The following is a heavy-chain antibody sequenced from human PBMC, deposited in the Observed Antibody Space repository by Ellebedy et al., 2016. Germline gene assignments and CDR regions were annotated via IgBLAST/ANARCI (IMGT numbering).Heavy chain of an antibody. CDR3: AKDRDDAGDFVFDS. CDR1: GLTVSSFF. CDR2: ISAGSDTT. Sequence: GGSLRLXXAPSGLTVSSFFMGWVRQAPGKGLAWVSTISAGSDTTRLADSVKGRFTISRDDPKSTLYLQMNNLRAEDTAVYYCAKDRDDAGDFVFDSWGQGTLVTVSS. V-gene: IGHV3-23*01. D-gene: IGHD4-17*01. J-gene: IGHJ4*02.